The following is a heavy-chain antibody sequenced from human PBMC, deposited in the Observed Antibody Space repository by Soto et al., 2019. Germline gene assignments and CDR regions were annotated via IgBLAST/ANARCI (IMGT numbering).Heavy chain of an antibody. CDR2: ISAYNGNT. J-gene: IGHJ5*01. D-gene: IGHD3-9*01. CDR1: CYTFTSYG. V-gene: IGHV1-18*01. Sequence: ASVKVSCKASCYTFTSYGISWVRQAPGQELEWMGWISAYNGNTNYAQKLQGRVTMTTDTSTSTAYMELRSLRSDDTAVYYCARCYDMLPGSTSPFDSWGQGTLVTVSS. CDR3: ARCYDMLPGSTSPFDS.